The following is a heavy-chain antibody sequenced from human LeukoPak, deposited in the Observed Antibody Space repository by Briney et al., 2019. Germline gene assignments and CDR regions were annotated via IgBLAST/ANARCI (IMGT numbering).Heavy chain of an antibody. V-gene: IGHV3-23*01. Sequence: GGSLRLSCAASGFTLSSYAMSWVRQAPGKGLDWVSAISGTGGSTDYAYALWGRFTISRENSKTPLYLQLNSLRAEDTAVYYCAKEHNYDFWSGYSERRIYYYMDVWGKGTTVTVSS. CDR1: GFTLSSYA. J-gene: IGHJ6*03. CDR2: ISGTGGST. CDR3: AKEHNYDFWSGYSERRIYYYMDV. D-gene: IGHD3-3*01.